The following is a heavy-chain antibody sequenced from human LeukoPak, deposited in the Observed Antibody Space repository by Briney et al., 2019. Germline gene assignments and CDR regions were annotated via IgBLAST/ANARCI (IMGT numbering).Heavy chain of an antibody. D-gene: IGHD3-22*01. CDR2: IWLDGTNK. V-gene: IGHV3-33*08. CDR3: ARDVQDYYDSSGFAY. J-gene: IGHJ4*02. CDR1: GFTFTSFG. Sequence: PGRSLRLSCAASGFTFTSFGMHWVRQAPGKGLEWVAVIWLDGTNKYYADSVKGRFTISRDNSKNTLYLQMNSLRAEDTAVYYCARDVQDYYDSSGFAYWGQGTLVTVSS.